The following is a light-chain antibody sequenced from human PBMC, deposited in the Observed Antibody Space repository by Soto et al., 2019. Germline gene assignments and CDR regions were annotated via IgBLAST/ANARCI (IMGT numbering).Light chain of an antibody. CDR2: GAS. CDR3: QQGYSTTPIT. V-gene: IGKV1-39*01. CDR1: QSIKNY. J-gene: IGKJ5*01. Sequence: DIQMTQSPSSLSAAIGDRVTITCRASQSIKNYLNWYQHKPGAAPKLLIFGASNLESGVPSRFSGSGSGTEFTLSISSRQPEDFATCYCQQGYSTTPITVGQGTRVEIK.